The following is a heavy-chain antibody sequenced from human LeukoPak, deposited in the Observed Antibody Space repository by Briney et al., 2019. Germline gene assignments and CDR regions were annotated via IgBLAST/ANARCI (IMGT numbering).Heavy chain of an antibody. V-gene: IGHV4-4*02. J-gene: IGHJ3*02. D-gene: IGHD3-22*01. CDR1: GVSINNYNW. CDR2: IYYSGST. Sequence: PSETLSLTCVVSGVSINNYNWWSWVRQSPGKGLEWIGYIYYSGSTNYNPSLKSRVTISVDTSKNQFSLKLSSVTAADTAVYYCARGLIYDSSGYYGDDAFDIWGQGTMVTVSS. CDR3: ARGLIYDSSGYYGDDAFDI.